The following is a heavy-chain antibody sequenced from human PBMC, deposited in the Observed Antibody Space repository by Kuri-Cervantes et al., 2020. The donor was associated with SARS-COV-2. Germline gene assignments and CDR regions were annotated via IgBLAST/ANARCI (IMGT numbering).Heavy chain of an antibody. J-gene: IGHJ4*02. CDR2: ISSSGSTI. CDR1: GFTFSSYE. Sequence: GGSLRLSCAACGFTFSSYEMNWVRQAPGKGLEWVSYISSSGSTIYYADSVKGRFTISRDNAKNSLYLQMNSLRAEETAVYYCAKDHRGGKVDYWGQGTLVTVSS. V-gene: IGHV3-48*03. CDR3: AKDHRGGKVDY.